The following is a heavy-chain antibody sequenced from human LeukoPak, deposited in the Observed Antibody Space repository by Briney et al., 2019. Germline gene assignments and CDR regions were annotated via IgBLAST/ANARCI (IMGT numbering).Heavy chain of an antibody. D-gene: IGHD6-19*01. V-gene: IGHV3-7*01. CDR3: ATSQTTSGRYGNAFDI. CDR1: GFTFSTYW. Sequence: GGSLRLSCVASGFTFSTYWMSWVRQAPGKGLEWEANIKEDGKEKYSVDSVKGRFTISRDNAKNSLYLQMNNLRVEDTAVYYCATSQTTSGRYGNAFDIWGQGTMVTVSS. J-gene: IGHJ3*02. CDR2: IKEDGKEK.